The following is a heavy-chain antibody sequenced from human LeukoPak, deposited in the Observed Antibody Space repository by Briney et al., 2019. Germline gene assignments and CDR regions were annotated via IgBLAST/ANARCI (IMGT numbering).Heavy chain of an antibody. CDR2: ISYDGSNK. J-gene: IGHJ4*02. CDR3: ARDAYYYDSSGYYGMGYFDY. D-gene: IGHD3-22*01. V-gene: IGHV3-30*04. Sequence: PGRSLRLSCAASGFTFSSYAMHWVRQAPGKGLEWVAVISYDGSNKYYADSVKGRFTISRDNSKNTLYLQMNGLRAEDTAVYYCARDAYYYDSSGYYGMGYFDYWGQGTLVTVSS. CDR1: GFTFSSYA.